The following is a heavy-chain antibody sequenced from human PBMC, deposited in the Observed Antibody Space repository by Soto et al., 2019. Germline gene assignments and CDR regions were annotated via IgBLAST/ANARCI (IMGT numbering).Heavy chain of an antibody. D-gene: IGHD3-22*01. V-gene: IGHV4-39*01. CDR1: GGSIRTCSDY. CDR3: AGGDYYHSSGYYFYYYTMDV. Sequence: SENLSLTYTGSGGSIRTCSDYVCWIRLPTGKGLEWIGNVYYGGSTYYNPSLKSRVTISVETSKSQFSLKLSSVTAADTAVCYCAGGDYYHSSGYYFYYYTMDVWGQGTTVT. CDR2: VYYGGST. J-gene: IGHJ6*02.